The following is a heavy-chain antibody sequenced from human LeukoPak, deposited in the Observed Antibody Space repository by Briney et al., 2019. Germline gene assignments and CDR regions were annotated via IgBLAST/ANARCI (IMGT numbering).Heavy chain of an antibody. CDR3: ARGAMVIMPDY. D-gene: IGHD3-3*01. Sequence: GGSLRLSCAASGFTFSSYAMHWVRQAPGKGLEWVAAISYDGSNKYYADSVKGRFTISRDNSKNTLYLQMNSLRAEDTAVYYCARGAMVIMPDYWGQGTLVTVSS. J-gene: IGHJ4*02. V-gene: IGHV3-30-3*01. CDR1: GFTFSSYA. CDR2: ISYDGSNK.